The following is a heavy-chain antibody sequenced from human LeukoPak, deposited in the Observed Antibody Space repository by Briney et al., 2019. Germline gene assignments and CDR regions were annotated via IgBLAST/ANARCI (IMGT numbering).Heavy chain of an antibody. CDR3: ARDSDGDYFS. CDR2: IGSGGDT. J-gene: IGHJ4*02. Sequence: GGSLRLSCAGSGFSFSSYDMLWVRQATGKGLEWVSAIGSGGDTYYAGSVKGRFTISRESAKNSFYLQMNSLSAGDTAVYYCARDSDGDYFSWGQGTLVTVSS. V-gene: IGHV3-13*01. CDR1: GFSFSSYD. D-gene: IGHD4-17*01.